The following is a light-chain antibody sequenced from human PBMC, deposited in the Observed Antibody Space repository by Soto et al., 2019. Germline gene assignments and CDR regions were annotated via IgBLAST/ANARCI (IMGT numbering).Light chain of an antibody. Sequence: DIQMTQSPSPLSASVGDRVTITCRASQSIGDSLAWYQQKPGKAPYLLISDVSSLERGVPSRFSGSGSGTEFTLTISSMQPDDFATFYCQQYNGYSRTFGQGTKVDI. CDR2: DVS. CDR1: QSIGDS. V-gene: IGKV1-5*01. CDR3: QQYNGYSRT. J-gene: IGKJ1*01.